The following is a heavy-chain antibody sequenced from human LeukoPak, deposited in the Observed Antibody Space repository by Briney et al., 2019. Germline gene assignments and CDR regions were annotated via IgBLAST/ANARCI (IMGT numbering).Heavy chain of an antibody. CDR1: GFTFSSYS. CDR2: ISSSSSYI. CDR3: ARDPNWNDQNCWFDP. Sequence: GGSLRLSCAASGFTFSSYSINWVRQAPGKGLEWVSSISSSSSYIYYADSVKGRFTISRDNAKNSLYLQMNSLRAEDTTVYYCARDPNWNDQNCWFDPWGQGTLVTVSS. V-gene: IGHV3-21*01. D-gene: IGHD1-1*01. J-gene: IGHJ5*02.